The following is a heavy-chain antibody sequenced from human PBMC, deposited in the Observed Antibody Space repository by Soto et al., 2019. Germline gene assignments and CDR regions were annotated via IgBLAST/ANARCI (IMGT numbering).Heavy chain of an antibody. V-gene: IGHV1-69*13. J-gene: IGHJ3*02. CDR3: ASNLPRGSSSSLPRDDAFDI. CDR1: GGTFSSYA. Sequence: ASVKVSCKASGGTFSSYAISWVRQAPGQGLEWMGGIIPIFGTANYAQKFQGRVTITADESTSTAYMELSSLRSEDTAVYYCASNLPRGSSSSLPRDDAFDIWGQGTMVTVSS. D-gene: IGHD6-6*01. CDR2: IIPIFGTA.